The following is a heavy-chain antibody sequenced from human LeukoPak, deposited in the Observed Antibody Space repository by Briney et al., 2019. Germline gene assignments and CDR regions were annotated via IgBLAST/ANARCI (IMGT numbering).Heavy chain of an antibody. J-gene: IGHJ1*01. Sequence: ASVKVSCKASGYTFTGYYMHWVRQAPGQGLGWMGWINPNSGGTNYAQKFQGRVTMTRDTSISTAYMELSRLRSDDTAVYYCARASTAMAPFQHWGQGTLVTVSS. D-gene: IGHD5-18*01. CDR3: ARASTAMAPFQH. CDR1: GYTFTGYY. V-gene: IGHV1-2*02. CDR2: INPNSGGT.